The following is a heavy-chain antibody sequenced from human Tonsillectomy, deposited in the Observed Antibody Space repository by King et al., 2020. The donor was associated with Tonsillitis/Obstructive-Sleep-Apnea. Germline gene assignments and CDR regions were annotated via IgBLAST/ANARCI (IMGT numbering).Heavy chain of an antibody. CDR1: GFTFSSYS. D-gene: IGHD3-3*01. J-gene: IGHJ4*02. Sequence: VQLVESGGGLVKPGGSLRLSCAASGFTFSSYSMNWVRQAPGKGLEWVSSISSSSSYIYYADSVKGRFTISRDNAKNSLYLQMNSLRAEDTAVYYCARGRITTSRDYFDYWGQGTLVTVSS. CDR2: ISSSSSYI. CDR3: ARGRITTSRDYFDY. V-gene: IGHV3-21*01.